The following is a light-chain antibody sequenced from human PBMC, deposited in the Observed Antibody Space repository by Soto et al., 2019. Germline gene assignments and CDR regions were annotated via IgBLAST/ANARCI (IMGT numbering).Light chain of an antibody. V-gene: IGKV1-5*01. CDR3: QQYNSYSLT. J-gene: IGKJ1*01. CDR1: QGISSF. CDR2: DAS. Sequence: DIHVTQSPAFLSSSVLDIVTITCRASQGISSFLAWYQQKPGKAPKLLIYDASSLESGVPSTCSGSGSGTEFTLTISSLQPHDFATSYCQQYNSYSLTFGQGTKVDIK.